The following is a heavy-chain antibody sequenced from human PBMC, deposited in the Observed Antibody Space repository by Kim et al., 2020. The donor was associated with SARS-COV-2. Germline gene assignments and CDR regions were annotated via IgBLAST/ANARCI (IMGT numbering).Heavy chain of an antibody. CDR2: ISWNSGSI. V-gene: IGHV3-9*01. J-gene: IGHJ4*02. Sequence: GGSLRLSCAASGFTFDDYAMHWVRQAPGKGLEWVSGISWNSGSIGYADSVKGRFTISRDNAKNSLYLQMNSLRAEDTALYYCAKDEGGAALGIDYWGQGTLVTVSS. CDR1: GFTFDDYA. D-gene: IGHD1-26*01. CDR3: AKDEGGAALGIDY.